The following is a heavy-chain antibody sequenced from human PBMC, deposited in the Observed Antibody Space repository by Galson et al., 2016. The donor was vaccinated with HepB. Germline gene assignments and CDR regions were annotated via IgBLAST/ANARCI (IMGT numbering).Heavy chain of an antibody. CDR2: IWYDGSKE. J-gene: IGHJ6*02. V-gene: IGHV3-33*02. CDR1: GFTFNNYG. Sequence: SLRLSCATSGFTFNNYGFHWVRQAPGKGPEWVAVIWYDGSKEFYADYAKGRSTISRDDSKNTLFLQMNSLRGEDTALYYCARGRSSAGYYGLDVWGQGTAVTVSS. D-gene: IGHD6-25*01. CDR3: ARGRSSAGYYGLDV.